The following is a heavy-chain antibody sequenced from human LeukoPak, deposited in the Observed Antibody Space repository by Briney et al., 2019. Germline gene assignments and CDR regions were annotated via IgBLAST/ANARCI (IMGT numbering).Heavy chain of an antibody. J-gene: IGHJ3*02. V-gene: IGHV3-23*01. D-gene: IGHD5-18*01. CDR1: GFTFSSYA. CDR2: ISGSGGST. CDR3: AKETLTAMVTGGAFDI. Sequence: PGGSLRLSCAASGFTFSSYAMSWVRQAPGKGLEWVSAISGSGGSTYYADSVKGRFTISRDNSKNTLYLQMNSLRAEDTAVYYCAKETLTAMVTGGAFDIWGQGTMVTVSS.